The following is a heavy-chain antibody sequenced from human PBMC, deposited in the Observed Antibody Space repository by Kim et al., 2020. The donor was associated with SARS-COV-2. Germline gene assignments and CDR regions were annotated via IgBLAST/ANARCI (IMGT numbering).Heavy chain of an antibody. Sequence: SETLSLTSASDPGPRPSHHPTSLPHPPPNGLQCIGYIYYTAGPHYNPSLTSRVTISVDTSKNQFSPKLTSVTAADTAVYYCAREVGEVYYYGLDVGGQGTPATLSS. CDR2: IYYTAGP. CDR3: AREVGEVYYYGLDV. V-gene: IGHV4-59*11. D-gene: IGHD1-26*01. CDR1: PGPRPSHH. J-gene: IGHJ6*02.